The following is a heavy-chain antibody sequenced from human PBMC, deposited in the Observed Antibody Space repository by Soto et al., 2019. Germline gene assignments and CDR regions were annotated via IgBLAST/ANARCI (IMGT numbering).Heavy chain of an antibody. V-gene: IGHV3-23*01. CDR2: ISGSGGST. D-gene: IGHD5-12*01. CDR3: GRGFSGYDLEMVLGY. Sequence: EVQLLESGGGLVQPGGSLRLSCAASGFTFSSYAMSWVRQAPGKGLEWVSAISGSGGSTYYADSVKGRFTISRDNSKNTLYLQMNSLRAEDTAVYYCGRGFSGYDLEMVLGYWGQGTLVTVSS. CDR1: GFTFSSYA. J-gene: IGHJ4*02.